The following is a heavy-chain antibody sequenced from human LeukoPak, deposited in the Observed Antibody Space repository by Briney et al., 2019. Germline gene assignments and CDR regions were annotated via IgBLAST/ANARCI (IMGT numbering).Heavy chain of an antibody. D-gene: IGHD6-13*01. Sequence: SETLSLTCTVSGGSISSGCYYWIWIPQPPGKGLVCIGYIYYSGSTYYNPSLKSRVTISVDTSKNQFSLKLSSVTAADTAVYYCARAVTQEYSSSFNWFDPWGQGTLVTVSS. CDR1: GGSISSGCYY. CDR2: IYYSGST. J-gene: IGHJ5*02. V-gene: IGHV4-31*03. CDR3: ARAVTQEYSSSFNWFDP.